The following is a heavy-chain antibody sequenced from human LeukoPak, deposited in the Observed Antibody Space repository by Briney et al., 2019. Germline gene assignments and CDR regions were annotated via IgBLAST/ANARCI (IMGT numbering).Heavy chain of an antibody. CDR3: ARVWQTMVRGVTGIDY. J-gene: IGHJ4*02. V-gene: IGHV1-2*02. Sequence: ASVKVSCKASGYTFTGYYMHWVRQAPGQGLEWMGWINPNSGGTNYAQKFQGRVTMTRDTSISTAYMELSRLRSDDTAVYYCARVWQTMVRGVTGIDYWGQGTLVTVSS. CDR2: INPNSGGT. D-gene: IGHD3-10*01. CDR1: GYTFTGYY.